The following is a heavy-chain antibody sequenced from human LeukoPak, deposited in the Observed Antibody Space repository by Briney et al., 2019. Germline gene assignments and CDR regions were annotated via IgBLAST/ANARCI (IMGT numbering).Heavy chain of an antibody. J-gene: IGHJ4*02. CDR1: GFTFSSYA. V-gene: IGHV3-30-3*01. CDR3: ARDYGTMVRGVIITSYLDY. CDR2: ISYDGSNK. Sequence: GGSLRLSCAASGFTFSSYAMHWVRQAPGKGLEWVAVISYDGSNKYYADSVKGRFTISRDNSKNTLYLQMNSLRAEDTAVYYCARDYGTMVRGVIITSYLDYWGQGTLVTVSS. D-gene: IGHD3-10*01.